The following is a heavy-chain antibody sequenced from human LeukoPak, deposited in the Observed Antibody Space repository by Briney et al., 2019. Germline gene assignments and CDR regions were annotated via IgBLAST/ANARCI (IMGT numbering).Heavy chain of an antibody. CDR2: INPNSGGT. V-gene: IGHV1-2*02. CDR3: ARGSGTYYDFWSGFWFDP. J-gene: IGHJ5*02. Sequence: ASVKVSCKASGYTFTGYYMHWVQQAPGQGLEWMGWINPNSGGTNYAQKFQGRVTMTRDTSISTAYMELSRLRSDDTAVYYCARGSGTYYDFWSGFWFDPWGQGTLVTVSS. CDR1: GYTFTGYY. D-gene: IGHD3-3*01.